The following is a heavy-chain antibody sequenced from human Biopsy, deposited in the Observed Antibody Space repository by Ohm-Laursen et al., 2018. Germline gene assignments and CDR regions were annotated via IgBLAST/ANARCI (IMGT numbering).Heavy chain of an antibody. CDR3: ARNTGWYGDLYYFDY. CDR1: GYSFTSYY. D-gene: IGHD6-19*01. CDR2: INPSGSTT. V-gene: IGHV1-46*01. J-gene: IGHJ4*02. Sequence: SVKVSCKASGYSFTSYYMHWARQAPGQGLEWMGMINPSGSTTSYPQIFQGRVTMTRDTSKSTVYVELSSLRSADTAVYFCARNTGWYGDLYYFDYWGQGTLVTVSS.